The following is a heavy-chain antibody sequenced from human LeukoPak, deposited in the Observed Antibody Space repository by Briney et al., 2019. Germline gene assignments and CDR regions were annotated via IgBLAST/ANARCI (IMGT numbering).Heavy chain of an antibody. D-gene: IGHD3-22*01. Sequence: QPGGSLRLSCAASGFTFSDHYMDWVRQAPGKGLEWVGRTRNKANSYTTEYAASVKGRFTISRDDSKNSLYLQMNSLKTEDTAVYYCARGGVDYDSILDYWGQGSLVTVSS. CDR3: ARGGVDYDSILDY. J-gene: IGHJ4*02. CDR1: GFTFSDHY. CDR2: TRNKANSYTT. V-gene: IGHV3-72*01.